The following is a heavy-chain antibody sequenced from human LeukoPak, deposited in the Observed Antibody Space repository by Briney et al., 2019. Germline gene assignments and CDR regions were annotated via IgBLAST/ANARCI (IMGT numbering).Heavy chain of an antibody. J-gene: IGHJ5*02. V-gene: IGHV1-18*01. Sequence: GASVKVSCKASGYTFTSYGISWVRQAPGQGLEWMGWISAYNGNTNYAQKLQGRVTMTTDTSTSTAYMELRSLRSDDTAVEYCARVVGNSGSSGHWFDPWGQGTLVTVSS. CDR2: ISAYNGNT. CDR3: ARVVGNSGSSGHWFDP. D-gene: IGHD1-26*01. CDR1: GYTFTSYG.